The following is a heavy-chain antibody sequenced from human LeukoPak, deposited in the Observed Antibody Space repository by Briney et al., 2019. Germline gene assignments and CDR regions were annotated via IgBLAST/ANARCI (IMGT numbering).Heavy chain of an antibody. CDR1: GYTFTGYY. J-gene: IGHJ4*02. Sequence: ASVKVSCKASGYTFTGYYMHWVRQAPGQGLEWMGWINPNSGGTNYAQKFQGRVTKTRNTSISTAYMELSSLRSEDTAVYYCARGRGYCSSTSCYHFDYWGQGTLVTVPS. CDR2: INPNSGGT. V-gene: IGHV1-2*02. CDR3: ARGRGYCSSTSCYHFDY. D-gene: IGHD2-2*01.